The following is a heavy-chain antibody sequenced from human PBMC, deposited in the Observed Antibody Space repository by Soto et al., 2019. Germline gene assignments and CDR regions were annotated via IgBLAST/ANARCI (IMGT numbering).Heavy chain of an antibody. CDR2: IHYSGTT. Sequence: KPSETLSLTCTVSGGSMRNYFWTWIRQPPGQGLEWIGYIHYSGTTSFFPSYNPSLRSQVTISEDTSKNQFSLKLLSVTTADTAVYFCAAGEASSRNLAPYYLDFWGQGTLVTVSS. J-gene: IGHJ4*02. CDR1: GGSMRNYF. CDR3: AAGEASSRNLAPYYLDF. D-gene: IGHD6-13*01. V-gene: IGHV4-59*01.